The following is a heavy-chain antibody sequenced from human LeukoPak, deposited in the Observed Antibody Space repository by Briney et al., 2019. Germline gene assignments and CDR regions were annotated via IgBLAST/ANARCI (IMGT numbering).Heavy chain of an antibody. CDR2: IYPGDSDT. CDR1: GYSFTSYW. Sequence: GESLKISCKGSGYSFTSYWIGWVRQMPGKGLEWMGIIYPGDSDTRYSPSFQGQVTISADKSISTAYLQWSSLKASDTAMYYCARHYYYGSGSCSEDYYYYYYMDVWGKGTTVTVSS. V-gene: IGHV5-51*01. CDR3: ARHYYYGSGSCSEDYYYYYYMDV. J-gene: IGHJ6*03. D-gene: IGHD3-10*01.